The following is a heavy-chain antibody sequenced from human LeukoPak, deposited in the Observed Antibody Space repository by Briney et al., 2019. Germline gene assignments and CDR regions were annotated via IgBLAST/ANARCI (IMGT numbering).Heavy chain of an antibody. J-gene: IGHJ6*03. D-gene: IGHD3-22*01. CDR1: GFTFTNYA. CDR3: AKGSGDSTGYYYDYYYYYMDV. V-gene: IGHV3-23*01. Sequence: GGSLRLSCAASGFTFTNYAMDWVRQAPGKGLEWVSAISGSGGSTYYADSVKGRFTISRDTSKNTLDLQMNSLRAEDTAVYYCAKGSGDSTGYYYDYYYYYMDVWGKGTTVTVSS. CDR2: ISGSGGST.